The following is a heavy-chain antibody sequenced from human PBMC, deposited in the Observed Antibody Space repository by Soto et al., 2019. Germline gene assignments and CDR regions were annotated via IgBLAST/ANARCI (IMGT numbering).Heavy chain of an antibody. CDR2: IGTAGDT. CDR1: GFTFSSYD. V-gene: IGHV3-13*01. CDR3: ARGGYCSSTSCYVSGYYYMDV. J-gene: IGHJ6*03. D-gene: IGHD2-2*01. Sequence: GGSLRLSCTASGFTFSSYDMHWVRQATGKGLEWVSAIGTAGDTYYPGSVKGRFTISRENAKNSLYLQMNSLRAGDTAVYYCARGGYCSSTSCYVSGYYYMDVWGKGTTVTVSS.